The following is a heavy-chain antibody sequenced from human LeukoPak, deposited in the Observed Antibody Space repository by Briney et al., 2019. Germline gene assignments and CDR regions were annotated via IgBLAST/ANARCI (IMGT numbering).Heavy chain of an antibody. V-gene: IGHV3-23*01. D-gene: IGHD1-26*01. Sequence: PGGSLRLSCAASGFTFSSYAMSWVRQAPGKGLEWVSAISGSGGSTYYADSVEGRFTISRDNSKNTLYMQMNSLRAEDTAVYYCAKDRMVGTGEYYFDYWGQGTLVTVSS. CDR3: AKDRMVGTGEYYFDY. CDR1: GFTFSSYA. J-gene: IGHJ4*02. CDR2: ISGSGGST.